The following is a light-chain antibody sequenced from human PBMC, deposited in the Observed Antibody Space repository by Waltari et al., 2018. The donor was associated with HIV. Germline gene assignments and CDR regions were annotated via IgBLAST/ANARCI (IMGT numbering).Light chain of an antibody. CDR3: AAWDDSLNGVV. J-gene: IGLJ2*01. Sequence: QSVLPQPPSASGTPGQRVTISCSGTSPTIGSNTVNCYQQLPGTAPKLLIYSNNQRPSGVADRFSGSKSGTSASLAISGLQSEDEADYYCAAWDDSLNGVVFGGGTKLTVL. V-gene: IGLV1-44*01. CDR1: SPTIGSNT. CDR2: SNN.